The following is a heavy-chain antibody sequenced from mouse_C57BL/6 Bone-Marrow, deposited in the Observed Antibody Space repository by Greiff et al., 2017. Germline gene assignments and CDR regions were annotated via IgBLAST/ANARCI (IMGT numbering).Heavy chain of an antibody. CDR3: ARSEVDYGSCDWYIDV. J-gene: IGHJ1*03. CDR2: IYPRSGNT. Sequence: VQRVESGAELARPGASVKLSCKASGYTFTSYGIRWVKQRTGQGLEWIREIYPRSGNTYYNQKFKGKATLTADTSSSTAYMQLRCLTSENSAVYFCARSEVDYGSCDWYIDVWGKGTTVTVSS. CDR1: GYTFTSYG. D-gene: IGHD1-1*01. V-gene: IGHV1-81*01.